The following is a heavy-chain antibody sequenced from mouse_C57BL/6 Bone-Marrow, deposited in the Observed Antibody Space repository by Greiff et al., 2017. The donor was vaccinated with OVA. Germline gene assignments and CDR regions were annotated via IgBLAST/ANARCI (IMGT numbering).Heavy chain of an antibody. V-gene: IGHV7-1*01. CDR3: ARDVWFAY. CDR2: SRNKANDYTT. CDR1: GFTFSDFY. Sequence: EVQGVESGGGLVQSGRSLRLSCATSGFTFSDFYMEWVRHAPGKGLEWIAASRNKANDYTTEYSASVKGRFIVSRDTSQSILYLQLNALRAEDTAIYYCARDVWFAYWGQGTLVTVSA. J-gene: IGHJ3*01.